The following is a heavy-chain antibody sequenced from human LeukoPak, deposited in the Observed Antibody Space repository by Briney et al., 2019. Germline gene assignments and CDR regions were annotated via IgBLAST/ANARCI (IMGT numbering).Heavy chain of an antibody. CDR3: ARDRSPSYYYDSSGLPGAFDI. Sequence: SETLSLTCTVSGGSISSYYWSWIRQPPGKGLEWIGYIYYSGSTNYNPSLKSRVTISVGTSKNQFSLKLSSVTAADTAVYYCARDRSPSYYYDSSGLPGAFDIWGQGTMVTVSS. CDR2: IYYSGST. J-gene: IGHJ3*02. D-gene: IGHD3-22*01. V-gene: IGHV4-59*01. CDR1: GGSISSYY.